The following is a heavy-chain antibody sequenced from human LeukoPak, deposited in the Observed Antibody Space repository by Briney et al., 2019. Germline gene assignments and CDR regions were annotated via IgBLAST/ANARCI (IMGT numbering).Heavy chain of an antibody. V-gene: IGHV3-30*02. CDR2: IRYDGSKK. CDR1: GFTFRSYG. J-gene: IGHJ6*03. D-gene: IGHD3-16*01. Sequence: GGSLRLSCAASGFTFRSYGMHWVRQAPGKGLEWVSFIRYDGSKKFYTDSVKGRFNISRDNSKNTLYLQMNSLRVEDTAVYYCAKVARLGGNSFYYYMDVWGKGTTVTTSS. CDR3: AKVARLGGNSFYYYMDV.